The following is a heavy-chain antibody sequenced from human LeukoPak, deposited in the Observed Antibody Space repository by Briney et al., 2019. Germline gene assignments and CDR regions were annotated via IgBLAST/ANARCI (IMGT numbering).Heavy chain of an antibody. V-gene: IGHV1-46*01. CDR1: GYTFTSYY. J-gene: IGHJ4*02. Sequence: GASVKVSCKASGYTFTSYYMHWVRHAPGQGLEWIGIINPSGGSTSYAQKFQARVTMTRDTSTSTVYMELSSLRTEDTAVYYCARDRTDVGSWYLDYWGQGTLVTVSS. CDR3: ARDRTDVGSWYLDY. D-gene: IGHD6-13*01. CDR2: INPSGGST.